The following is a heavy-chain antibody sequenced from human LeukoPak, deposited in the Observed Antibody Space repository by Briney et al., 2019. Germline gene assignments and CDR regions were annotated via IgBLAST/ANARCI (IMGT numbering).Heavy chain of an antibody. J-gene: IGHJ4*02. V-gene: IGHV4-39*01. CDR2: IYSSGST. Sequence: SETLSLTCTVSGGSISSSSYDSGWLRQPPGKGLDWIGSIYSSGSTYYNPSLKSRVTISVDTSKIQFSLKLSSVTAADTAVYYCARHLQYYYYGSGSAQYYFDYWGQGTLVTVSS. D-gene: IGHD3-10*01. CDR1: GGSISSSSYD. CDR3: ARHLQYYYYGSGSAQYYFDY.